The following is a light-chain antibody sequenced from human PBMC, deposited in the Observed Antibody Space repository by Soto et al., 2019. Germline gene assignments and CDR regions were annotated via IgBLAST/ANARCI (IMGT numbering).Light chain of an antibody. CDR3: QQYDSYPS. V-gene: IGKV1-5*03. CDR1: QSISTC. Sequence: DIQMTQSPSTLSASVGDRVTITCRAGQSISTCLAWYQHKPGKAPRLLIYEAPLLERGVPSRFSGSGSGTEFTLTITSLQADDFATYYCQQYDSYPSFGLGTRGETK. CDR2: EAP. J-gene: IGKJ1*01.